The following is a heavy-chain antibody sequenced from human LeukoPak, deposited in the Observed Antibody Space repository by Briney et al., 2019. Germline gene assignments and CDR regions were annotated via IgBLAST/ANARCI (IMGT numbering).Heavy chain of an antibody. D-gene: IGHD6-13*01. CDR3: ARRRGYSSSWYFDY. J-gene: IGHJ4*02. CDR1: GGSFSGYY. CDR2: INHSGST. Sequence: SETLSFTCAVYGGSFSGYYWSWIRQPPGKGLEWIGEINHSGSTNYNPSLKSRVTISVDTSKNQFSLKLSSVTAADTAVYYCARRRGYSSSWYFDYWGQGTLVTVSS. V-gene: IGHV4-34*01.